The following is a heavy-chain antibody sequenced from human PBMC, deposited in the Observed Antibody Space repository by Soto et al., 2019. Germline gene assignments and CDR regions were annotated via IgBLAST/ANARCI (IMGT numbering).Heavy chain of an antibody. CDR2: IIPIFGTA. D-gene: IGHD3-10*01. CDR1: GGTFSSYA. V-gene: IGHV1-69*13. J-gene: IGHJ4*02. CDR3: AIEVRRSNQFDH. Sequence: ASVKVSCKASGGTFSSYAISWVRQAPGQGLEWMGGIIPIFGTANYAQRFQGRVTMTEESSADTPYMELSSLRSEDTAVYYCAIEVRRSNQFDHWGQGTMVTVSS.